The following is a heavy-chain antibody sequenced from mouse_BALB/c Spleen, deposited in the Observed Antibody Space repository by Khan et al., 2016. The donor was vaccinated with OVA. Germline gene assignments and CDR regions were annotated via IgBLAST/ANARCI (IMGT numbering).Heavy chain of an antibody. V-gene: IGHV1S137*01. CDR2: ISTYYGDA. CDR3: SRGGGGDRFLY. J-gene: IGHJ3*01. CDR1: GYKFTDFT. Sequence: QVQLKQSGAELVRPGVSVKISCKGSGYKFTDFTMHWVKQSHAMSLEWIGVISTYYGDANYNQKFKDKATMTVDKSSNTAYLDLARLTSEDSAIYCCSRGGGGDRFLYWGQGTLVTVSA.